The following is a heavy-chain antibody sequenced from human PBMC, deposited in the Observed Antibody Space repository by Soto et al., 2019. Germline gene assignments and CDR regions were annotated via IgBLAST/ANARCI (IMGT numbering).Heavy chain of an antibody. V-gene: IGHV3-23*01. CDR2: IRGSGGSP. J-gene: IGHJ6*02. D-gene: IGHD2-2*01. CDR1: GFTFRTYA. CDR3: AKDEDIVVVPAALDV. Sequence: GGSLSLSCAASGFTFRTYAMSWVRQAPGKGLEWVSVIRGSGGSPYYADSVKGRFTISRDNSKNTLYLQMNSLRPEDTAVYYCAKDEDIVVVPAALDVWGQGTTVTVSS.